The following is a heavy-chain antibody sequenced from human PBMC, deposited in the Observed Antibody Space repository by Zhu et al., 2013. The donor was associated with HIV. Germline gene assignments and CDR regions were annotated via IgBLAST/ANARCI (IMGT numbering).Heavy chain of an antibody. D-gene: IGHD3-3*01. V-gene: IGHV1-69*01. J-gene: IGHJ6*02. CDR2: IIPIFGTA. CDR3: ARAHHPTIFGVVIEYYYYYGMDV. CDR1: GGTFSSYA. Sequence: QVQLVQSGAEVKKPGSSVKVSCKASGGTFSSYAISWVRQAPGQGLEWMGGIIPIFGTANYAQKFQGRVTITADESTSTAYMELSSLRSEDTAVYYCARAHHPTIFGVVIEYYYYYGMDVWGQGTTVTVSS.